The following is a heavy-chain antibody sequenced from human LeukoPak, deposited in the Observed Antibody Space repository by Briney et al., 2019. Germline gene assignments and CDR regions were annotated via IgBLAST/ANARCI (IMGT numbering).Heavy chain of an antibody. CDR3: ANLAYCGGDCPRPPFDY. CDR1: GFTFGSYG. Sequence: TGRSLRLSCAASGFTFGSYGMHWVRQAPGKGLEWVAVISYDGSNKYYADCVKGRFTISRDNSKNTLYLQMNSLTAEDTAEYYCANLAYCGGDCPRPPFDYWGQGTLVTVSS. J-gene: IGHJ4*02. CDR2: ISYDGSNK. D-gene: IGHD2-21*02. V-gene: IGHV3-30*18.